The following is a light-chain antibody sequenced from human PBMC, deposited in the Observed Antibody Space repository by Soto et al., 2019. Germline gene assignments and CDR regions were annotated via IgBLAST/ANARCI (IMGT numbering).Light chain of an antibody. CDR2: DAS. CDR3: QQRSNWL. Sequence: EIVLTQSPATLSLSPGERATLSCRASQSVSSYLAWYQQKPGQAPRLLIYDASNTATGIPARFSGSGSGTDFTITISSLEPEDFAVYYCQQRSNWLFGGGTKVEIK. CDR1: QSVSSY. J-gene: IGKJ4*01. V-gene: IGKV3-11*01.